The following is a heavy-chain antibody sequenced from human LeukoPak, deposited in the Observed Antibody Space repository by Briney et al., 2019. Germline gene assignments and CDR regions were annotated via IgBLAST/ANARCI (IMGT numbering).Heavy chain of an antibody. CDR2: IKYDASST. D-gene: IGHD4-17*01. CDR3: AGRATVTTGDAFDI. J-gene: IGHJ3*02. Sequence: GGSLRLSCADSGFTFSSHWMHWVRQAPGKGLVWVSRIKYDASSTSYADSVKGRFTISRDNAKNTLYLQMNSLRAEDTAVYYCAGRATVTTGDAFDIWGQGTMVTVSS. CDR1: GFTFSSHW. V-gene: IGHV3-74*01.